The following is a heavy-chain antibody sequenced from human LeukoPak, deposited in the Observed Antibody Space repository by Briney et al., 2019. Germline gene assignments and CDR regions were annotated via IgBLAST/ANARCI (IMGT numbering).Heavy chain of an antibody. CDR2: IYPGDSDT. D-gene: IGHD2-2*01. CDR3: ARHPHTYCSSTSCYFDY. V-gene: IGHV5-51*01. Sequence: PGESLKISCKGSGYSFTSYWIGWVRQMPGKGLEWMGIIYPGDSDTRYSPSFQGQVTISADKSISTAYLQWSSLKASDTAMYYCARHPHTYCSSTSCYFDYWGQGTLVTVSS. CDR1: GYSFTSYW. J-gene: IGHJ4*02.